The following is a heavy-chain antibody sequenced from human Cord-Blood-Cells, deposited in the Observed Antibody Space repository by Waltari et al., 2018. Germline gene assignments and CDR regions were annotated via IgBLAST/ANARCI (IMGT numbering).Heavy chain of an antibody. CDR3: ARVSHQLKNTACFDY. V-gene: IGHV3-33*01. CDR2: IWYDGSHK. CDR1: GFTFSSYG. D-gene: IGHD5-18*01. J-gene: IGHJ4*02. Sequence: QVQLVESGGGVVQPGRSLRLSCAASGFTFSSYGMHWVRQAPGKGLEWVAVIWYDGSHKYYADSVKGRFTISRDNSKNTLYLQMNSLRAEDTAVYYCARVSHQLKNTACFDYWGQGTLVTVSS.